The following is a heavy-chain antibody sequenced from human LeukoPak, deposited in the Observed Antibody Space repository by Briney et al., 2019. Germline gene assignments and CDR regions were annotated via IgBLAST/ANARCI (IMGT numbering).Heavy chain of an antibody. CDR1: GFTVSSNY. Sequence: PGGSLRLSCAASGFTVSSNYMSWVRQAPGKGLEWVSVIYSGGSTYYADSVKGRFTISRDNSKNTLYLHMNSLRAEDTAVYYCARDFGNSYCSSTSCSDYWGQGTLVTVSS. D-gene: IGHD2-2*01. CDR2: IYSGGST. CDR3: ARDFGNSYCSSTSCSDY. V-gene: IGHV3-66*02. J-gene: IGHJ4*02.